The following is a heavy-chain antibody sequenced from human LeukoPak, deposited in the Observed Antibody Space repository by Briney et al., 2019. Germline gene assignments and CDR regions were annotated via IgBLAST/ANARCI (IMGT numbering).Heavy chain of an antibody. J-gene: IGHJ4*02. CDR3: ASRWYDYVWGLNSDY. Sequence: TSETLSLTCSVYGGSFRGYYWSWIRQPPGKGLEWIGEINHSGSTKYNPSLKSRVTISVDTSKNQFSLKLSSVTAADTAVYYCASRWYDYVWGLNSDYWGQGTLVTVSS. D-gene: IGHD3-16*01. V-gene: IGHV4-34*01. CDR1: GGSFRGYY. CDR2: INHSGST.